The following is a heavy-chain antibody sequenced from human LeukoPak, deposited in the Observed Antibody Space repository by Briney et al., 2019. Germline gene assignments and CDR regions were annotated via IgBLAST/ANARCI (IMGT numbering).Heavy chain of an antibody. CDR3: ARERGNSYGYDY. D-gene: IGHD5-18*01. CDR1: GFTFSSYE. Sequence: PGGSLRLSCAASGFTFSSYEMNWVRQAPGKGLEWVSYISSSGSTIYYADSVKGRFTISRENAKNSLYLHMNSLRAEDTAVYYCARERGNSYGYDYWGQGTLVTVSS. J-gene: IGHJ4*02. CDR2: ISSSGSTI. V-gene: IGHV3-48*03.